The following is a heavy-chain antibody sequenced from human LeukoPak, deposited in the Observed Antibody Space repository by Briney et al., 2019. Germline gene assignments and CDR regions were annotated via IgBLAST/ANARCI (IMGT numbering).Heavy chain of an antibody. V-gene: IGHV3-33*01. CDR1: GFTFSSYG. CDR3: STGRQQLVFDY. CDR2: IWYDGSNK. J-gene: IGHJ4*02. D-gene: IGHD6-13*01. Sequence: PGGSLRLSCAASGFTFSSYGMHWVRQAPGKGLEWVAVIWYDGSNKYYADSVKGRFTISRDNSKNTLYLQMNSLKTEDTAVYYCSTGRQQLVFDYWGQGTLVTVSS.